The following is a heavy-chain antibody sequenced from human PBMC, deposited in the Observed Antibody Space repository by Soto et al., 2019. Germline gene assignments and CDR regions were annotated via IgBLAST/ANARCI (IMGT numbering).Heavy chain of an antibody. D-gene: IGHD6-19*01. V-gene: IGHV3-21*01. CDR1: GFTFSSYI. CDR3: ARESSSGWYIGY. J-gene: IGHJ4*02. Sequence: SLRVSCAASGFTFSSYIMNWVRQAPGKGLEWVSSISSSSSYIYYADSVKGRFTISRDNAKNSLYLQMNSLRAEDTAVYYCARESSSGWYIGYWGQGTLVTVSS. CDR2: ISSSSSYI.